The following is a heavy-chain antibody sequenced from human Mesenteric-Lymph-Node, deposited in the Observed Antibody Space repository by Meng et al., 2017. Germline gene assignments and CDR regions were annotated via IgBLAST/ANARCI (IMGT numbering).Heavy chain of an antibody. CDR2: ITGSGGNT. CDR1: GFTFSNYA. Sequence: EVQLLESGGGLVQPGASLSLSCAASGFTFSNYAMSWVRQAPGKGLEWVSVITGSGGNTYYADSMKGRFTISRDNSKNTLYLQMNSLRAEDTAVYYCAKASTVRGFDPWGQGTLVTVSS. CDR3: AKASTVRGFDP. D-gene: IGHD3-10*02. J-gene: IGHJ5*02. V-gene: IGHV3-23*01.